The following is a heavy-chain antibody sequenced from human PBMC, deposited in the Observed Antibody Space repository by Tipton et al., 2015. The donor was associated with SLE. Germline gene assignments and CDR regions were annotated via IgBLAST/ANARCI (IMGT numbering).Heavy chain of an antibody. Sequence: QLVQSGAEIKKPEASVKVSCKASGYTFTSYAISWVRQAPGQGLEWMGWINPYTGNTDYAQKVQGRVTMTTDTSRSTAYLDLRSLRPDDTAVYYCAERYDTFEIWGQGTMVSVSS. D-gene: IGHD1-1*01. J-gene: IGHJ3*02. CDR3: AERYDTFEI. CDR2: INPYTGNT. CDR1: GYTFTSYA. V-gene: IGHV1-18*01.